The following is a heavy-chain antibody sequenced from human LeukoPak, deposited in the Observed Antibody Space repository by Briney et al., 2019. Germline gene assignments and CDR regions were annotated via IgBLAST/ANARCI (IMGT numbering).Heavy chain of an antibody. Sequence: SQTLSLTCAISGDSVSSNSAAWNWIRQSPSRGLEWLGRTYCRSKWYNDYAVSVKSRITINPDTSKNQFSLQLNSVTPEDTAVYYCARTVAVAGPRGEFDYWGQGTLVTVSS. CDR1: GDSVSSNSAA. CDR3: ARTVAVAGPRGEFDY. D-gene: IGHD6-19*01. V-gene: IGHV6-1*01. J-gene: IGHJ4*02. CDR2: TYCRSKWYN.